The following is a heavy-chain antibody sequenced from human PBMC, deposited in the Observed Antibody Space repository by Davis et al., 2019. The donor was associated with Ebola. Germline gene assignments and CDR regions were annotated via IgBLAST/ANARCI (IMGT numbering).Heavy chain of an antibody. V-gene: IGHV3-21*01. CDR3: VRDRVVVAATPFDY. Sequence: GESLKISCAASGFTFSTHSMNWVRQAPGKGLEWVSHISGVSDDIFYADSVKGRFTISSDSAKNSVYLQMNSLRAEDTGVYYCVRDRVVVAATPFDYWGQGTLVTVSS. CDR2: ISGVSDDI. CDR1: GFTFSTHS. J-gene: IGHJ4*02. D-gene: IGHD2-15*01.